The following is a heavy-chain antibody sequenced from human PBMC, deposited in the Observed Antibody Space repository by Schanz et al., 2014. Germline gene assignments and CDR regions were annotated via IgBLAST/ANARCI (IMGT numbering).Heavy chain of an antibody. CDR2: VYMSAAST. V-gene: IGHV3-53*01. Sequence: VQLVESGGGLVRPGGSLRLSCAVSGFTVSSNYMSWVRQAPGKGLERVSTVYMSAASTRYADSVKGRFIISRDSSKNTLFLQMNSLRPDDTALYFCARDEGRDGYNLAFDVWRQGPLVTVSS. CDR1: GFTVSSNY. J-gene: IGHJ3*01. CDR3: ARDEGRDGYNLAFDV. D-gene: IGHD5-12*01.